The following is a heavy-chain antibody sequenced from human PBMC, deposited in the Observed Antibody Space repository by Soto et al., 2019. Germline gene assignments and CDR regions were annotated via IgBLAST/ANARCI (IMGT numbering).Heavy chain of an antibody. V-gene: IGHV3-33*01. D-gene: IGHD2-2*01. Sequence: QVQLLQSEGGVVQPGGSLRLSCVVSGITFRTSGMHWVRQAPGKGLEWVAMIWSDGSSKFYADSVQGRFTISRDNSMDTLYLQMTSLRPEDTAVYYCARDKGVTSLDYWGQGALVTVSS. CDR3: ARDKGVTSLDY. CDR1: GITFRTSG. CDR2: IWSDGSSK. J-gene: IGHJ4*02.